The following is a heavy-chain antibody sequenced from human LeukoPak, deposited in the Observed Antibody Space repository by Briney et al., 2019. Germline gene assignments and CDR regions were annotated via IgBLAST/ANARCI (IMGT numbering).Heavy chain of an antibody. CDR1: GFTFSSYG. D-gene: IGHD2/OR15-2a*01. J-gene: IGHJ6*03. CDR3: ARLGNSRVYYYYYMDV. V-gene: IGHV3-23*01. Sequence: GGTLRLSCAASGFTFSSYGMSWVRQAPGKGLEWVSAISSSGGSTYYADSVKGRFTISRDNAKNSLYLQMNSLRAEDTALYYCARLGNSRVYYYYYMDVWGKGTTVTVSS. CDR2: ISSSGGST.